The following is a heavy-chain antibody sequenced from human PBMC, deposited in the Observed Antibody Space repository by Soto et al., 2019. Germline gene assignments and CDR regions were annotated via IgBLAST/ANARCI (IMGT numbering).Heavy chain of an antibody. V-gene: IGHV3-30*18. J-gene: IGHJ6*02. CDR2: ISYDGSNK. Sequence: QVQLVESGGGVVQPGRSLRLSCAASGFTFSSDGMHWVRQAPGKGLEWVAVISYDGSNKYYADSVKGRFTISRDNSKNTMYLQMNSLRAEDTAVYYCAKNYADYYGMDVWGQGTTVTVSS. CDR3: AKNYADYYGMDV. D-gene: IGHD1-7*01. CDR1: GFTFSSDG.